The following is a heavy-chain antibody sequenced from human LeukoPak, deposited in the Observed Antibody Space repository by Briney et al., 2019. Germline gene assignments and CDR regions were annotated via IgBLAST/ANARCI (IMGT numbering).Heavy chain of an antibody. D-gene: IGHD2-15*01. J-gene: IGHJ4*02. Sequence: GGSLRLSCDASGFTFSDDSMDWVRQAPGEGLEWVASIYGDSSNTLYADSVKGRFTISRDNGRNSLYLQMHSLRAEATALYYCVRDGVSWSRDYWGQGTLVTVSS. V-gene: IGHV3-21*01. CDR3: VRDGVSWSRDY. CDR2: IYGDSSNT. CDR1: GFTFSDDS.